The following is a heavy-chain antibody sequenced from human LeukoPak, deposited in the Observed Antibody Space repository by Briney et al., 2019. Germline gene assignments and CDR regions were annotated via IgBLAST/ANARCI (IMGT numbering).Heavy chain of an antibody. D-gene: IGHD3-22*01. Sequence: GGSLRLSGAASGFTCSSYAMSWVRQAPGKGLEWVSAISGSGGSTYYADSVKGRFTISRDNSKNTLYLQMNSLRAEDTAVYYCAKDKPYYYDSSRGHDAFDIWGQGTMVTVSS. V-gene: IGHV3-23*01. CDR3: AKDKPYYYDSSRGHDAFDI. CDR1: GFTCSSYA. J-gene: IGHJ3*02. CDR2: ISGSGGST.